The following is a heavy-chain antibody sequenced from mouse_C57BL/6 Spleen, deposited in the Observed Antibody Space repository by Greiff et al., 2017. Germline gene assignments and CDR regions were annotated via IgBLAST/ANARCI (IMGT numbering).Heavy chain of an antibody. CDR2: INPNNGGT. CDR1: GYTFTDYY. V-gene: IGHV1-26*01. D-gene: IGHD2-1*01. CDR3: AGGNGAY. J-gene: IGHJ3*01. Sequence: EVQLQQSGPELVKPGASVKISCKASGYTFTDYYMNWVKQSHGKSLEWIGDINPNNGGTSYNQKFKGKATLTVDKSSSTAYMELRSLTSEDSAVYYCAGGNGAYWGQGTLVTVSA.